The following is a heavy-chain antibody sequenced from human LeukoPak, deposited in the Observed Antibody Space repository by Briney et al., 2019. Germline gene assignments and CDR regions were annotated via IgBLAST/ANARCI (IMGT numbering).Heavy chain of an antibody. CDR1: GFTFSNFA. D-gene: IGHD6-13*01. J-gene: IGHJ2*01. Sequence: GGSLRLSCAASGFTFSNFAMHWVHQAPGKGLEWVTLIPPEGDRLNYAGSVRGRFTISRDNSRNTLYLQMNSLRAEDTAVYYCTKDRRAVAAAGTDFWYFDLWGRGTLVTVSS. CDR3: TKDRRAVAAAGTDFWYFDL. V-gene: IGHV3-30*02. CDR2: IPPEGDRL.